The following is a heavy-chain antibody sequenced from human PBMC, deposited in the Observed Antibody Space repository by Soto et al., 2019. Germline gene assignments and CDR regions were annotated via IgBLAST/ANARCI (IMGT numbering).Heavy chain of an antibody. D-gene: IGHD6-19*01. CDR2: ISYDASNK. CDR1: GFAFSSYA. CDR3: ARPFSSGWYGDFDF. Sequence: ESGGGVVQPGRSLRLSCAASGFAFSSYAMHWVRRAPGKGLEWVAVISYDASNKYYADSVKGRFTIPRDNSKKTMYLQMSSLRAEDTAVYYCARPFSSGWYGDFDFWGQGTLVAVSS. V-gene: IGHV3-30-3*01. J-gene: IGHJ4*02.